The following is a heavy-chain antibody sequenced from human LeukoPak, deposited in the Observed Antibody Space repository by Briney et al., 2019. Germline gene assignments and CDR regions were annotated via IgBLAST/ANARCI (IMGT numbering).Heavy chain of an antibody. CDR3: AKGPVSGSRSPLDY. V-gene: IGHV3-30*18. J-gene: IGHJ4*02. CDR2: ISYDGSNK. D-gene: IGHD1-26*01. CDR1: GFTFFSYG. Sequence: GKSLRLSCAASGFTFFSYGMRWVRQAPGKGLEWVAGISYDGSNKYYVDSVKGRFTISRDNSKNTLYLEMISLRIEDTAVYYCAKGPVSGSRSPLDYWGQGTLVTVSS.